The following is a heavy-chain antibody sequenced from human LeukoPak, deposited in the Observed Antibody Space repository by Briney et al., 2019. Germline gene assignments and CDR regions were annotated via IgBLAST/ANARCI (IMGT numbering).Heavy chain of an antibody. Sequence: SETLSLTCTVSGGSISSHYWSWIRQPPGKGLEWMGYIYYSGSTNYNPSLKSRVTISVDTSKNQFSLKLSSVTAADTAVYYCARVGDCSGRSCYSGWFDPGAQGTLVTVSS. CDR2: IYYSGST. V-gene: IGHV4-59*11. CDR3: ARVGDCSGRSCYSGWFDP. D-gene: IGHD2-15*01. CDR1: GGSISSHY. J-gene: IGHJ5*02.